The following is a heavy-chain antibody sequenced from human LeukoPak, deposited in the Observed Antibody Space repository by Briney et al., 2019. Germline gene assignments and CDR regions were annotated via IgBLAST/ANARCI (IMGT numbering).Heavy chain of an antibody. V-gene: IGHV1-3*01. CDR1: GYTFTSYA. CDR3: ASLSLGVVITGSYYFDY. CDR2: INAGNGNT. D-gene: IGHD3-3*01. Sequence: ASVKVSCKASGYTFTSYAMHWVRQAPGQRLEWMGWINAGNGNTKYSQKFQGRVTITRDTSASTAYMELSSLRSEDTAVYYCASLSLGVVITGSYYFDYWGQGTLVTVSS. J-gene: IGHJ4*02.